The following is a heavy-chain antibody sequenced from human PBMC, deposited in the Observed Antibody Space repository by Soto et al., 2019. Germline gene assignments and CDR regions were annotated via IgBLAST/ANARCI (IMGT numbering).Heavy chain of an antibody. CDR2: IYYSGST. V-gene: IGHV4-30-4*01. J-gene: IGHJ4*02. CDR1: GGSISSGDYY. D-gene: IGHD5-18*01. CDR3: ASQNTAMDPFDY. Sequence: PSETLSLTCTVSGGSISSGDYYWSWIRQPPGKGLEWIGYIYYSGSTYYNPSLKSRVTISVDTSKNQFSLKLSSVTAADTAVYYCASQNTAMDPFDYWGQGTLVTVSS.